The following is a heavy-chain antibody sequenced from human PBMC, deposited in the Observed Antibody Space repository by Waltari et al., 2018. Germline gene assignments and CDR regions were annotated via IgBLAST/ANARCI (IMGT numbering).Heavy chain of an antibody. CDR3: ARDRLDYYDSSGYFNWFDP. D-gene: IGHD3-22*01. V-gene: IGHV3-33*01. J-gene: IGHJ5*02. CDR1: GFTFSSYG. Sequence: QVQLVESGGGVVQPGRSLRLSCAASGFTFSSYGMHWVRQAPGKGREWVAVIWYDGSNKYYADSVKGRFTISRDNSKNTLYLQMNSLRAEDTAVYYCARDRLDYYDSSGYFNWFDPWGQGTLVTVSS. CDR2: IWYDGSNK.